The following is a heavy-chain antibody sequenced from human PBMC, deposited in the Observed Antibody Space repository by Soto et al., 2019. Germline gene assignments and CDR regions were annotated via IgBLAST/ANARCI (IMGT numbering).Heavy chain of an antibody. CDR3: VIDLQLWFLDY. D-gene: IGHD5-18*01. Sequence: PGGSLRLSCAASGFTFSNYWMHWVRQAPGKGLVWVSRIRYDGSASTYADSVKGRFAISRDNAKNTLYLQMNSLRAEDTAVYYCVIDLQLWFLDYWRQGA. CDR2: IRYDGSAS. V-gene: IGHV3-74*01. J-gene: IGHJ4*02. CDR1: GFTFSNYW.